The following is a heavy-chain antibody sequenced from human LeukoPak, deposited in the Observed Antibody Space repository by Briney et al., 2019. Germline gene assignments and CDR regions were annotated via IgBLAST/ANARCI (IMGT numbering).Heavy chain of an antibody. V-gene: IGHV4-59*01. Sequence: SETLSLTCTVSGGSISSYYWSWIRQPPGKGLEWIGYIYYSGGTNYNPSLKSRVTISVDTSKNQFSLKLSSVTAADTAVYYCARAGYYYDSSGYLNNWFDPWGQGTLVTVSS. D-gene: IGHD3-22*01. CDR1: GGSISSYY. CDR3: ARAGYYYDSSGYLNNWFDP. CDR2: IYYSGGT. J-gene: IGHJ5*02.